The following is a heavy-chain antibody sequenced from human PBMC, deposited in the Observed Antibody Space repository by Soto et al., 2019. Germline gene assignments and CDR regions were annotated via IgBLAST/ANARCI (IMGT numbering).Heavy chain of an antibody. D-gene: IGHD5-12*01. Sequence: SETLSLTCTVSGGSISYYYWGWIRQPPGKGLEWIGSICYSGNTHYNPSLKSRVTISVDTSMNQFSLNLDSVTAVDSAVYYCVRGGYVHAFDYWGQGALVTVSS. CDR3: VRGGYVHAFDY. CDR2: ICYSGNT. J-gene: IGHJ4*02. CDR1: GGSISYYY. V-gene: IGHV4-59*01.